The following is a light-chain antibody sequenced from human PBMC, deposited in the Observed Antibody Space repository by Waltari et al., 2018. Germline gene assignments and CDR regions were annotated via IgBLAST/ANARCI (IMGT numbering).Light chain of an antibody. CDR2: EDT. Sequence: QPVLTQPPSVSAAPGQKVPVACTGGRSNIGNNRAPWYQHPPGNAPRLLIYEDTARPSGIPDRFSGSKSGTTATLGITGLQTGDEADYYCGTWEDSRSTHIFGAGTKVTVL. V-gene: IGLV1-51*01. CDR3: GTWEDSRSTHI. CDR1: RSNIGNNR. J-gene: IGLJ1*01.